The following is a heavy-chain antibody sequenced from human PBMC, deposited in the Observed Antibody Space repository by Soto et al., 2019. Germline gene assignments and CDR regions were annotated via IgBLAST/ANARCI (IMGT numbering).Heavy chain of an antibody. CDR2: INHSGST. CDR3: ASGGSGSYYNIDY. Sequence: SETLSLTCAVYGGSFSGYYWSWIRQPPGKGLEWIGEINHSGSTNYNPSLKSRVTISVDTSKNQFSLKLSSVTAADTAVYYCASGGSGSYYNIDYWGQGTLVTVSS. V-gene: IGHV4-34*01. CDR1: GGSFSGYY. J-gene: IGHJ4*02. D-gene: IGHD3-10*01.